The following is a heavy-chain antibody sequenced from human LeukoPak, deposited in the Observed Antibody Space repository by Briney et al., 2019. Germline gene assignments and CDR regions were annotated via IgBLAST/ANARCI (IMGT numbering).Heavy chain of an antibody. CDR1: GGSVSSGSYY. J-gene: IGHJ5*02. CDR3: ARDSSGWPGRNWFDP. V-gene: IGHV4-61*01. CDR2: IYYSGST. Sequence: SGTLSLTCTVSGGSVSSGSYYWSWIRQPPGKGLEWIGYIYYSGSTNYNPSLKSRVTISVDTSKNQFSLKLSSVTAADTAVYYCARDSSGWPGRNWFDPWGQGTLVTVSS. D-gene: IGHD6-19*01.